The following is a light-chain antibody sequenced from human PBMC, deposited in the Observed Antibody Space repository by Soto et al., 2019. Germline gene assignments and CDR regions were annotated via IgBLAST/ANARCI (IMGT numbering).Light chain of an antibody. V-gene: IGLV2-23*01. CDR1: SSDFGSYNR. CDR3: FSYAGGVTSV. Sequence: QSALTQPASESGSPGQSITISCAGTSSDFGSYNRVSWYQQHPGKAPKLIIYEGSNRPSGISNRYSGSKSGNTASLTISGLQAEYEADYYCFSYAGGVTSVFGAGTKLTVL. CDR2: EGS. J-gene: IGLJ1*01.